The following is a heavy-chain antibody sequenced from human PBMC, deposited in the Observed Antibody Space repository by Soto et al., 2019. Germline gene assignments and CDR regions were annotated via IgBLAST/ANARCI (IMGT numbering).Heavy chain of an antibody. D-gene: IGHD6-13*01. J-gene: IGHJ6*02. CDR1: GGTFSSYT. CDR3: ARPNKQLVPPSYYGMDV. Sequence: GASVKVSCKASGGTFSSYTISWVRQAPGQGLEWMGRIIPILGIANYAQKFQGRVTITADKSTSTAYMELSSLRSEDTAVYYCARPNKQLVPPSYYGMDVWGQGTPVTVSS. CDR2: IIPILGIA. V-gene: IGHV1-69*02.